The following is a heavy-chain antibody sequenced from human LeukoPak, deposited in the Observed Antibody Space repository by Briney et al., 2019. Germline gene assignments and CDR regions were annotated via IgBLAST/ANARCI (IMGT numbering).Heavy chain of an antibody. CDR3: ARDDYYDISGYRNAFDI. Sequence: SETLSLTCTVSGGSIRSYYWSWIRQPAGQGLEWIGRFYTSGSTNYNPSLKSRATMSVDTSKNQFSLKLSSVSAADTAVYFCARDDYYDISGYRNAFDIWGQGTVVTVSS. CDR2: FYTSGST. CDR1: GGSIRSYY. J-gene: IGHJ3*02. V-gene: IGHV4-4*07. D-gene: IGHD3-22*01.